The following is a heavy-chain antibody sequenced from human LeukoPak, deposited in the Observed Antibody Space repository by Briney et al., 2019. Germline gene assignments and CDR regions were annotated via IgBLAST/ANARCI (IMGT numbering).Heavy chain of an antibody. D-gene: IGHD1-14*01. Sequence: GGSLRLSCAASGFAFRSYSMNWVRQAPGKGLEWVSYIGTSSSPKYYADSVKGRFTISRDNDKNSIYLQMDSLRDEDTAVYYCARGNRGLSPDYWGQGTLVTVSS. J-gene: IGHJ4*02. CDR3: ARGNRGLSPDY. V-gene: IGHV3-48*02. CDR1: GFAFRSYS. CDR2: IGTSSSPK.